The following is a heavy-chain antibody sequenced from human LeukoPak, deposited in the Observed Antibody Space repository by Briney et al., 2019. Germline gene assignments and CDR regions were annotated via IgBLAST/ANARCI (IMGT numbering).Heavy chain of an antibody. CDR3: ATSGARVVMDV. Sequence: SETLSRTCTVSGGSISSYYWSWIRQPPGKGLEWIGYIYYSGSTNYNPSLKSRVTISVDTSKNQFSLKLSSVTAADTAVYYCATSGARVVMDVWGKGTTVTVSS. D-gene: IGHD5-18*01. CDR1: GGSISSYY. J-gene: IGHJ6*03. CDR2: IYYSGST. V-gene: IGHV4-59*12.